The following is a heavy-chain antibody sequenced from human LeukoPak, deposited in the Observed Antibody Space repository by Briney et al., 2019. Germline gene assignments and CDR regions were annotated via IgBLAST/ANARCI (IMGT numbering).Heavy chain of an antibody. CDR1: GFTFSSYW. CDR2: ISGSGGST. J-gene: IGHJ6*02. V-gene: IGHV3-23*01. D-gene: IGHD2-15*01. CDR3: AKMAGAAKRYYYGMDV. Sequence: GGSLRLSCAASGFTFSSYWMSWVRQAPGKGLEWVSAISGSGGSTYYADSVKGRFTISRDNSRNTLYLQMNSLRAEDTAVYYCAKMAGAAKRYYYGMDVWGQGTTVTVSS.